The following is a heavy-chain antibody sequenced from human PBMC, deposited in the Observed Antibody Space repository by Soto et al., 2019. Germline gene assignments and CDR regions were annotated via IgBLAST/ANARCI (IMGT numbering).Heavy chain of an antibody. J-gene: IGHJ6*02. V-gene: IGHV1-69*13. D-gene: IGHD2-15*01. CDR2: IIPIFGTA. CDR1: GGTFSSYA. CDR3: AREGVVVVAATSYYYYGMDV. Sequence: SVKVSCKASGGTFSSYAISWVRQAPGQGLEWMGGIIPIFGTANYAQKFQGRVTITADESTSTAYMELSSLRSEDTAVYYCAREGVVVVAATSYYYYGMDVWGQGTTVTVSS.